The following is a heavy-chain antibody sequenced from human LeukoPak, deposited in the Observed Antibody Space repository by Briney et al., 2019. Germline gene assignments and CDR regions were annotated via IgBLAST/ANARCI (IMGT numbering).Heavy chain of an antibody. CDR1: RFTFDDYA. V-gene: IGHV3-9*01. D-gene: IGHD3-10*01. CDR3: AKDRVSSSYYYGSGSPFDY. Sequence: GGSLRLSCAASRFTFDDYAMHWVRQAPGKGLEWVSGISWNSGNIGYADSVKGRFTISRDNAKNSLYLQMNSLRAEDTALYYCAKDRVSSSYYYGSGSPFDYWGQGTLVTVSS. CDR2: ISWNSGNI. J-gene: IGHJ4*02.